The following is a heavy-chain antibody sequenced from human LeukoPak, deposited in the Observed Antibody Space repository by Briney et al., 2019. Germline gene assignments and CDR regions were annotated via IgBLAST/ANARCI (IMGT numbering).Heavy chain of an antibody. CDR1: GFTFSSYG. D-gene: IGHD3-9*01. Sequence: PGGSLRLSCAASGFTFSSYGMSWVRQAPGKGLEWVSAISGSGGSTYYADSVKGRFTISRDNSKNTLYLQMNSLRAEDTAVYYCARDRVSEYYDILTVDYMDVWGKGTTVTISS. CDR2: ISGSGGST. V-gene: IGHV3-23*01. CDR3: ARDRVSEYYDILTVDYMDV. J-gene: IGHJ6*03.